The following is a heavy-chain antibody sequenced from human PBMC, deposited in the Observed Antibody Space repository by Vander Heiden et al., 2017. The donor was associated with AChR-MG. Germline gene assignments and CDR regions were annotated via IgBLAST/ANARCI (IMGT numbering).Heavy chain of an antibody. CDR3: ARDEGYGSGSYRFHF. J-gene: IGHJ4*02. CDR2: FYSSGNS. Sequence: QVRLQESRPGLVQSSETLSPPSTGPGGSFTSSTDFWTSIGQPPGKGLGLIGCFYSSGNSKYNPSLKSRATISVDTSKNQFSLRLTSVSAADTAVYYCARDEGYGSGSYRFHFWGQGTLVTVSS. V-gene: IGHV4-61*01. CDR1: GGSFTSSTDF. D-gene: IGHD3-10*01.